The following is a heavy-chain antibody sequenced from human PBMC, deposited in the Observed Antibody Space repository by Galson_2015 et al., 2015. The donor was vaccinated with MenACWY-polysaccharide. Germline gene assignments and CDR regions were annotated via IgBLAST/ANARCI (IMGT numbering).Heavy chain of an antibody. Sequence: SLRLSCAASGFTFSTYWMHWVRQAPGEGLVWVSRIKSDGSSTNYADSVKGRFTISRDNAKNTLFLQMNSLRPEDTAVYFCARGHYGMDVWGQGTTVTVSS. CDR3: ARGHYGMDV. J-gene: IGHJ6*02. V-gene: IGHV3-74*01. CDR2: IKSDGSST. CDR1: GFTFSTYW.